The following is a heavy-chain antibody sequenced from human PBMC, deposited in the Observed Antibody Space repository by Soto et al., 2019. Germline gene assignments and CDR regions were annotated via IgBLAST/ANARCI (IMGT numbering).Heavy chain of an antibody. CDR1: GYTFSLYA. D-gene: IGHD5-12*01. CDR3: GRAGYSSALDY. J-gene: IGHJ4*02. Sequence: EVQLVESGGGLVQPGGSLRLSCAASGYTFSLYAMHWVRQAPGKGLEFISVISSNGGSTHYASSVKGRFTISRDNSKNKLYLEMGSVRADDTAMYYSGRAGYSSALDYWGQGTLVTVSS. V-gene: IGHV3-64*01. CDR2: ISSNGGST.